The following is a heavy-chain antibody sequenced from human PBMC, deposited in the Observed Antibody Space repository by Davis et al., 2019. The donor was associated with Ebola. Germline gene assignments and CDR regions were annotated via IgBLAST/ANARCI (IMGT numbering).Heavy chain of an antibody. D-gene: IGHD3-22*01. CDR1: GGSISSYY. CDR3: ASQYYYDSSGPDAFDI. J-gene: IGHJ3*02. CDR2: IYYSGST. Sequence: SETLSLTCTVSGGSISSYYWSWIRQPPGKGLEWIGYIYYSGSTYYNPSLKSRVTISVDTSKNQFSLKLSSVTAADTAVYYCASQYYYDSSGPDAFDIWGQGTMVTVSS. V-gene: IGHV4-59*12.